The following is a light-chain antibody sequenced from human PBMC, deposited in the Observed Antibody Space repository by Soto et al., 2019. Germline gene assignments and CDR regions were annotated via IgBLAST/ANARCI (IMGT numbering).Light chain of an antibody. CDR3: QQHDNGWA. Sequence: EIVMTQSPATLSVSPGERATLSCRASQSISSNLAWYQQKPGQAPRLLIYGASTRATGIPARFSGSGSGTEFTLTISSLQSEDFAVYYCQQHDNGWAFGQGTKVEIK. CDR2: GAS. J-gene: IGKJ1*01. V-gene: IGKV3-15*01. CDR1: QSISSN.